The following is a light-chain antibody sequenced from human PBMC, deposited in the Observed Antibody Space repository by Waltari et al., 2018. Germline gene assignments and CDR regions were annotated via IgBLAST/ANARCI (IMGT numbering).Light chain of an antibody. CDR3: QQYSRHPLT. CDR2: GTS. V-gene: IGKV1-16*01. CDR1: QVLNNY. J-gene: IGKJ4*01. Sequence: DIQMTQSPSSLSASVGDRVTITCRASQVLNNYLAWFQQKPGKAPKSLIYGTSNLEAGAPSRFTGSGSGTEFTLTISNLQPEDFATYYCQQYSRHPLTFGGGTKVEF.